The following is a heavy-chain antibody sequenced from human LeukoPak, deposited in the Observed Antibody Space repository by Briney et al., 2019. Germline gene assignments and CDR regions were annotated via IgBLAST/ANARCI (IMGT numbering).Heavy chain of an antibody. CDR2: IYTSGST. J-gene: IGHJ6*03. Sequence: PSQTLSLTCTVSGGSISRGSYYWSWIRQPAGKGLEWIGRIYTSGSTNYNPSLKSRVTISVDTSKNQFSLKLSSVTAADTAVYYCAREGVAVAGRPKYYYYYYMDVWGKGTTVTISS. CDR3: AREGVAVAGRPKYYYYYYMDV. V-gene: IGHV4-61*02. D-gene: IGHD6-19*01. CDR1: GGSISRGSYY.